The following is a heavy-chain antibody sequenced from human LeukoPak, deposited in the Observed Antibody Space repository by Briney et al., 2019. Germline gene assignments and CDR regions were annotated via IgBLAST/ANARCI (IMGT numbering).Heavy chain of an antibody. Sequence: SETLSLTCTVSGGSISNYYWSWIRQPPGKGLEWIGYIYYSGSTSYNPSLKSRVTISVDTSKNQFSLKLSSVTAADTAVYYCARDHYYDSSGYTFRHWGQGTLVTVSS. D-gene: IGHD3-22*01. V-gene: IGHV4-59*01. J-gene: IGHJ1*01. CDR3: ARDHYYDSSGYTFRH. CDR1: GGSISNYY. CDR2: IYYSGST.